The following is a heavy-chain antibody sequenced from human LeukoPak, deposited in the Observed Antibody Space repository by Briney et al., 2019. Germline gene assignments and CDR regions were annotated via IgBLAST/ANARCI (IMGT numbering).Heavy chain of an antibody. CDR1: GYSFTSYW. V-gene: IGHV5-51*01. CDR2: IYPGDSDT. D-gene: IGHD3-10*01. CDR3: ARPLNNINYYGSGHDAFDI. Sequence: GESLKISCQASGYSFTSYWIGWVRQMPGKGLEWMGIIYPGDSDTRYSPSFQGQVTISADKSISTAYLQWSSLKASDTAMYYCARPLNNINYYGSGHDAFDIWGQGTMVTVSS. J-gene: IGHJ3*02.